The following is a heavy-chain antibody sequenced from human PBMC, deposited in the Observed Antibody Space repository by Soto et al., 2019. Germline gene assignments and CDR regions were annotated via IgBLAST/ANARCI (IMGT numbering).Heavy chain of an antibody. V-gene: IGHV4-61*01. CDR2: IYYSGST. D-gene: IGHD3-10*01. CDR1: GGSVSSGSYY. Sequence: TSETLSLTCTVSGGSVSSGSYYWSWIRQPPGKGLEWIGYIYYSGSTNYNPSLKSRVTISVDTSKNQFSLKLSSVTAADTAVYYCASLYGSGSYFGFDPWGQGTLVTVSS. CDR3: ASLYGSGSYFGFDP. J-gene: IGHJ5*02.